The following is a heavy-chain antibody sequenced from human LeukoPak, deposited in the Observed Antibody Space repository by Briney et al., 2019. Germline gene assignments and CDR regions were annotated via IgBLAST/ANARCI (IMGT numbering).Heavy chain of an antibody. Sequence: PSETLSLTCAVYGGSSSGYYWSWIRQPPGKGLEWIGEINHSGSTNYNPSLKSRVTISVDTSKNQFSLKLSSVTAADTAMYYCARGLARYSSSWYGGFGYWGQGTLVTVSS. CDR1: GGSSSGYY. CDR3: ARGLARYSSSWYGGFGY. J-gene: IGHJ4*02. V-gene: IGHV4-34*01. CDR2: INHSGST. D-gene: IGHD6-13*01.